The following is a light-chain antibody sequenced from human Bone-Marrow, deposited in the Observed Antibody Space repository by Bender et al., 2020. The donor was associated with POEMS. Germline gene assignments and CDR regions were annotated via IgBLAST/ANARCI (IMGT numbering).Light chain of an antibody. CDR1: NSNIGSNS. CDR3: QSYDSSLSGSV. CDR2: SNN. J-gene: IGLJ3*02. V-gene: IGLV1-44*01. Sequence: QSMLTQPPSASGTPGQRVTISCSGSNSNIGSNSVSWYQQLPETAPKSLIYSNNLRPSGVPDRFSGSKSGTSASLAITGLQAEDEADYYCQSYDSSLSGSVFGGGTKLTVL.